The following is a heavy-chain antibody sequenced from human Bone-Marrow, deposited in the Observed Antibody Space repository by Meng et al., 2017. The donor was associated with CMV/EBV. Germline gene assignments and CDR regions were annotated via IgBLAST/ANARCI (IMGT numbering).Heavy chain of an antibody. CDR2: INHSGST. V-gene: IGHV4-34*01. J-gene: IGHJ4*02. CDR3: ARAGNCSSTSCDYYFDY. D-gene: IGHD2-2*01. Sequence: SETLSLTCAVYGGSFSTYYWSWIRQPPGKGLEWIGEINHSGSTNYNPSLKSRVSTSVDTSKNQFSLRLSSVTAADTAVYYCARAGNCSSTSCDYYFDYWGQGTRVTVSS. CDR1: GGSFSTYY.